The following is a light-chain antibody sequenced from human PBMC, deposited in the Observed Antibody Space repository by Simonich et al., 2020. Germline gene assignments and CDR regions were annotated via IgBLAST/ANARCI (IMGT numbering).Light chain of an antibody. V-gene: IGLV3-25*03. J-gene: IGLJ3*02. Sequence: SYELTQPPSVSVSPGQTARITCSGDAMPKQYAYWYQQKPGQAPVLVIYKDSERPSAITERFSGSSSGTTVTLTISGVQAEDEADYYCQSADSSGTYRVFGGGTKLTVL. CDR1: AMPKQY. CDR3: QSADSSGTYRV. CDR2: KDS.